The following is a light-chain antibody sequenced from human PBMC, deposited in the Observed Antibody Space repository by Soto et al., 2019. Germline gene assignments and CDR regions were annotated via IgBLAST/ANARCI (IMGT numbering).Light chain of an antibody. CDR3: SSYTSSSTLV. J-gene: IGLJ7*01. CDR1: SSDVGGYNY. Sequence: QSALTQPASVSGSPGQSITISCTGSSSDVGGYNYVSWCQQHPGKAPKLMIYEVSNRPSGVSNRFSGSKSGNTASLTISGLQAEDEGDYYCSSYTSSSTLVFGGGTQLTVL. V-gene: IGLV2-14*01. CDR2: EVS.